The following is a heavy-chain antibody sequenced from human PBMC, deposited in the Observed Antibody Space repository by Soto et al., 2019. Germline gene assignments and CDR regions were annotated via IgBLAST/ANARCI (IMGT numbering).Heavy chain of an antibody. CDR1: GYTFTSYG. D-gene: IGHD4-17*01. CDR3: ARTDYGDSNDYYYYGMDV. V-gene: IGHV1-18*01. CDR2: ISAYNGNT. J-gene: IGHJ6*02. Sequence: GASVKVSCKASGYTFTSYGISWVRQAPGQGLEWMGWISAYNGNTNYAQKLQGRVTMTTDTSTSTAYMELRSLRSDDTAVYYCARTDYGDSNDYYYYGMDVWGQGTTVTVS.